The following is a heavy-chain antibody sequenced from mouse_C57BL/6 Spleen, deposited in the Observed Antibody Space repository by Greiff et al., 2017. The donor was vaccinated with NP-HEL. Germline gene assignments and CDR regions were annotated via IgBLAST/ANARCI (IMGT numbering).Heavy chain of an antibody. D-gene: IGHD1-1*01. J-gene: IGHJ4*01. CDR2: IDPENGDT. Sequence: VQLQQSGAELVRPGASVKLSCTASGFNIKDDYMHWVKQRPEQGLEWIGWIDPENGDTEYASKFQGKATITADTSSNTAYLQLSSLTSEDTAVYYCTTDYYGSSWSYYAMDYWGQGTSVTVSS. V-gene: IGHV14-4*01. CDR3: TTDYYGSSWSYYAMDY. CDR1: GFNIKDDY.